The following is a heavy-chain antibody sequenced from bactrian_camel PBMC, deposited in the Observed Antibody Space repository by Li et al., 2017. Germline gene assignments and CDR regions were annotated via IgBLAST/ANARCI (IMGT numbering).Heavy chain of an antibody. CDR3: AASERSGICALAEWAFTY. V-gene: IGHV3S63*01. CDR1: GFTFDDTD. D-gene: IGHD2*01. Sequence: VQLVESGGGSVQAGGSLRLSCTASGFTFDDTDMGWFRQAPGKEREAVARIYTGGSSAEYADSVKSRFTIFIDHVMGTLDLQMNSLEPEDTGTYYCAASERSGICALAEWAFTYWGQGTQVTVS. J-gene: IGHJ4*01. CDR2: IYTGGSSA.